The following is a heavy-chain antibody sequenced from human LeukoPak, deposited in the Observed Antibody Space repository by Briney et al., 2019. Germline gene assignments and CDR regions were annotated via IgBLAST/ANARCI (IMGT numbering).Heavy chain of an antibody. V-gene: IGHV3-23*01. Sequence: PGGSLRLSCAASGFTFSSYAMSWVRQAPGKGLEWVSAISGSGGSTYYADSVKGRFTISRDNSKNTLYLQMNSLRAEDTAVYYCAKDRTDSSSWYGPLGYWGQGTLVTVSS. CDR1: GFTFSSYA. CDR2: ISGSGGST. J-gene: IGHJ4*02. D-gene: IGHD6-13*01. CDR3: AKDRTDSSSWYGPLGY.